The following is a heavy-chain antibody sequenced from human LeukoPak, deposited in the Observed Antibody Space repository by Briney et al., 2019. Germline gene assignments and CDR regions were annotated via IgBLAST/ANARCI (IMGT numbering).Heavy chain of an antibody. CDR2: ISAYNGNT. J-gene: IGHJ4*02. CDR3: ARDRYYDSSGYQWDY. D-gene: IGHD3-22*01. V-gene: IGHV1-18*01. Sequence: AASVKVSCKASGYTFTSYGISWVRQAPGQGLEWMGWISAYNGNTNYAQKLQGRVTMTTDTSTSTAYMELRSLRSDDTAVYYCARDRYYDSSGYQWDYWGQGTLVTVSS. CDR1: GYTFTSYG.